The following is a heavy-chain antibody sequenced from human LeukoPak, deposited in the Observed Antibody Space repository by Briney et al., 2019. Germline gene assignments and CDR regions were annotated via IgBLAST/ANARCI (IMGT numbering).Heavy chain of an antibody. CDR1: GGTFSSYA. CDR3: ARVLHRTVDY. Sequence: GASVKVSCKASGGTFSSYAISWVRQAPGQGLEWMGRIIPILGIANYAQKFQGRVTITADKSTSTAYMELSSLRSGDTAVYYCARVLHRTVDYWGQGTLVTVSS. CDR2: IIPILGIA. D-gene: IGHD1-14*01. J-gene: IGHJ4*02. V-gene: IGHV1-69*04.